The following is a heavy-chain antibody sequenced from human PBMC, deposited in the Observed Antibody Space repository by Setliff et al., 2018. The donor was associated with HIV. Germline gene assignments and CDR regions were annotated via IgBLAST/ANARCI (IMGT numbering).Heavy chain of an antibody. CDR3: VRHTRDTSLAHYYYYIDV. D-gene: IGHD5-18*01. V-gene: IGHV4-39*01. Sequence: SETLSLTCTVSGGSISTNSYYWGWIRQSPGKGLEWVGNVHNSGGTNYNPSLKSRVSISVNTSKNQFSLNVNSVTAPDTAVYYCVRHTRDTSLAHYYYYIDVWGKGTTVTVSS. CDR2: VHNSGGT. CDR1: GGSISTNSYY. J-gene: IGHJ6*03.